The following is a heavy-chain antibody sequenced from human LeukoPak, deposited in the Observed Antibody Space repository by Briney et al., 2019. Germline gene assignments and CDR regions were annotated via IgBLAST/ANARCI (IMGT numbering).Heavy chain of an antibody. Sequence: GGSLRLSCEASGFLFTSYWMSWVRQAPGKGPEWVAHIKENGNEQYYADSVKGRFTISRDNVKQSLCLQMNNLRVGDTAVYYCARGPGDYDASDIWGQGTMVTVSS. V-gene: IGHV3-7*01. J-gene: IGHJ3*02. CDR3: ARGPGDYDASDI. D-gene: IGHD4-11*01. CDR2: IKENGNEQ. CDR1: GFLFTSYW.